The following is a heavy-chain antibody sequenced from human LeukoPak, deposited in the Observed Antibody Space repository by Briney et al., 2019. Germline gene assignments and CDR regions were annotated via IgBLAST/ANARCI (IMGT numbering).Heavy chain of an antibody. V-gene: IGHV3-21*01. CDR3: ARGGGDRADY. CDR1: GFTFSSYS. CDR2: ISSSSSYI. Sequence: GGSLRLSCAASGFTFSSYSMNWVRQAPGKELEWVSSISSSSSYIYYADSVKGRFTISRDNAKNSLYLQMNSLRAEDTAVYYCARGGGDRADYWGQGTLVTVSS. J-gene: IGHJ4*02. D-gene: IGHD3-10*01.